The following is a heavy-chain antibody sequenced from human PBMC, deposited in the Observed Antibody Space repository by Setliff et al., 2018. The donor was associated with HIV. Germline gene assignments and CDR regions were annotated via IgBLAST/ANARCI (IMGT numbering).Heavy chain of an antibody. CDR3: ARGSCFNTGCLDS. J-gene: IGHJ4*02. V-gene: IGHV4-38-2*02. D-gene: IGHD2-2*01. CDR2: IYHSGKT. Sequence: PSETLSLTCSVSGFSISSDYYWNWVRQPPGQGLEWIGSIYHSGKTYSNPSLKSRVTVAVYTSMNQFSLNLNSVTATDTALYYCARGSCFNTGCLDSWGQGALVTVSS. CDR1: GFSISSDYY.